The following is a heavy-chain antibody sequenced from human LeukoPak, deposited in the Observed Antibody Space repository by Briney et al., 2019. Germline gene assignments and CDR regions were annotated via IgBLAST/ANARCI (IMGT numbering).Heavy chain of an antibody. CDR2: ISGSGGST. Sequence: PGGSLRLSCAASGFTFSSYAMSWVRQAPGKGLEWVSTISGSGGSTYYADSVKGRFTVSRDNFKNTLYLQMNSLRAEDTAIYYCAKAMLVAVADFDYWGQGTLVTVSS. D-gene: IGHD6-19*01. V-gene: IGHV3-23*01. J-gene: IGHJ4*02. CDR3: AKAMLVAVADFDY. CDR1: GFTFSSYA.